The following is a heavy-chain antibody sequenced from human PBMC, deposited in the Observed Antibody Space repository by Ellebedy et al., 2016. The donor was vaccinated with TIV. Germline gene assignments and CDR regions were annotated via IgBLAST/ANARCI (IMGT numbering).Heavy chain of an antibody. CDR3: ATDGGRWFDWDFQH. V-gene: IGHV3-53*03. CDR1: GLTVGNNL. D-gene: IGHD3-9*01. Sequence: PGGSLRLSCAASGLTVGNNLMSWVRQAPGKGLEWVSLIYSGGSTDYADSVKGRFTISRDSSKNTVFLQMNSLRAEDTAGYYCATDGGRWFDWDFQHWGQGTLVIVSA. CDR2: IYSGGST. J-gene: IGHJ1*01.